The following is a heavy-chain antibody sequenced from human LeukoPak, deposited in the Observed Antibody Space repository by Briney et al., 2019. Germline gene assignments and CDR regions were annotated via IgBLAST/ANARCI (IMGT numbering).Heavy chain of an antibody. V-gene: IGHV3-74*01. D-gene: IGHD4-17*01. Sequence: GGSLRLSCAASGFTFSSYEMNWVRQAPGKGLVWVSRINSDGSSTSYADSVKGRFTISRDNAKNTLYLQMNSLRAEDTAVYYCARAAYGDYELAPNEGAFDIWGQGTMVTVSS. J-gene: IGHJ3*02. CDR2: INSDGSST. CDR1: GFTFSSYE. CDR3: ARAAYGDYELAPNEGAFDI.